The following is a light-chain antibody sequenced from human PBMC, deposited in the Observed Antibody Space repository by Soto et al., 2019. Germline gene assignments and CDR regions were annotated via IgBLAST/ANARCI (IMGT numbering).Light chain of an antibody. J-gene: IGLJ1*01. CDR3: CSYAGSSTYV. V-gene: IGLV2-23*01. CDR2: EGS. Sequence: ALTQPASVSGSPGQSITISCTGTSSDVGSYNLVSWYQQHPGKAPKLMIYEGSKRPSGVSNRFSGSKSGNTASLTISGLQAEGEADYYCCSYAGSSTYVFGTGTKVTVL. CDR1: SSDVGSYNL.